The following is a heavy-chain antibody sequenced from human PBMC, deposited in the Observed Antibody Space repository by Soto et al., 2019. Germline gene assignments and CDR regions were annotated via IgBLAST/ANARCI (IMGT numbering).Heavy chain of an antibody. V-gene: IGHV4-34*01. CDR2: INHSGST. D-gene: IGHD5-12*01. CDR1: GGSFSGYY. Sequence: SETLSLTCAVYGGSFSGYYWSWIRQPPGKGLEWIGEINHSGSTNYNPSLKSRVTISVDTSKNQFSLKLSSVTAADTAVYYCARVEVAHYYYYMDVWGKGTKVTVS. CDR3: ARVEVAHYYYYMDV. J-gene: IGHJ6*03.